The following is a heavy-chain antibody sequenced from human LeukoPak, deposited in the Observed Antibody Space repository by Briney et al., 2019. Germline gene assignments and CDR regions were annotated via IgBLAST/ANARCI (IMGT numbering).Heavy chain of an antibody. CDR3: ARDDGSSWFDFDY. V-gene: IGHV3-66*02. CDR2: IYSGGST. CDR1: GFTVSSNY. D-gene: IGHD6-13*01. J-gene: IGHJ4*02. Sequence: GGSLRLSCAASGFTVSSNYMSWVRQAPGKGLEWVSVIYSGGSTYYADSVKGRFTISRDNSENTLYLQMNSLRAEDTAVYYCARDDGSSWFDFDYWGQGTLVTVSS.